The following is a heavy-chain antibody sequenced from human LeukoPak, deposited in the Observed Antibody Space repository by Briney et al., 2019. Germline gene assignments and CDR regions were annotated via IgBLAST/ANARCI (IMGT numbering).Heavy chain of an antibody. V-gene: IGHV1-69*05. CDR1: GGTFSSYA. D-gene: IGHD3-16*01. CDR2: IIPIFGTA. CDR3: ARDVTGDQEDYYYYMDV. Sequence: ASVKVSCKASGGTFSSYAISWVRQAPGQGLEWMGGIIPIFGTANYAQKFRGRVTITTDESTSTAYMELSSPRSEDTAVYYCARDVTGDQEDYYYYMDVWGKGTTVTVSS. J-gene: IGHJ6*03.